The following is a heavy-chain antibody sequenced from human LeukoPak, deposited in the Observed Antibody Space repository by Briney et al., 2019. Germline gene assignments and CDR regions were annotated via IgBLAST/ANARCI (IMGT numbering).Heavy chain of an antibody. V-gene: IGHV1-18*04. CDR2: ISAYNGNT. CDR1: GYTFTSYG. Sequence: ASVKVSCKAAGYTFTSYGISWVRQAPGQGLEWMGWISAYNGNTNYGQKLQGRVTMTTDTSTSTVYMELRSLRSDDTAVYYCARGGLYCSSTSCYGIEYWGQGTLVTVSS. D-gene: IGHD2-2*01. CDR3: ARGGLYCSSTSCYGIEY. J-gene: IGHJ4*02.